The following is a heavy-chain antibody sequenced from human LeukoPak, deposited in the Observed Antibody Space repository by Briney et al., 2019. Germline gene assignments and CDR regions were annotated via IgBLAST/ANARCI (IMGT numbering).Heavy chain of an antibody. V-gene: IGHV4-39*07. J-gene: IGHJ4*02. CDR3: ARFVAYSSDWYDSYYFDY. CDR2: IYYSGST. Sequence: PSETLSLTCTVSGGSISSSSYYWGWIRQPPGKGLEWIGSIYYSGSTYYNPSLKSRVTISVDTSRNQFSLKPSSVTAADTAVYYCARFVAYSSDWYDSYYFDYWGQGTLVTVSS. CDR1: GGSISSSSYY. D-gene: IGHD6-19*01.